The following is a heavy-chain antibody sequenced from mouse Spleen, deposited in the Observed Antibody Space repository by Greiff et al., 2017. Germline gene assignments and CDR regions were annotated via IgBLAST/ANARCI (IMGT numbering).Heavy chain of an antibody. CDR2: IRSKSNNYAT. Sequence: EVMLVESGGGLVQPKGSLKLSCAASGFSFNTYAMNWVRQAPGKGLEWVARIRSKSNNYATYYADSVKDRFTISRDDSESMLYLQMNNLKTEDAGMYYCVTGTFAYWGQGTLVTVSA. CDR1: GFSFNTYA. CDR3: VTGTFAY. D-gene: IGHD4-1*01. J-gene: IGHJ3*01. V-gene: IGHV10-1*01.